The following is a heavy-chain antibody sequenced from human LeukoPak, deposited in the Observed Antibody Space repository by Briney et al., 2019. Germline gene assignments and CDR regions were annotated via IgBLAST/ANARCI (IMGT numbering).Heavy chain of an antibody. J-gene: IGHJ6*02. D-gene: IGHD3-3*01. V-gene: IGHV3-53*01. CDR3: ARDRSGYDFWSGYPYYYYYYGMDV. CDR1: GFTVSSNY. CDR2: IYSGGSI. Sequence: PGGSLRLSCAASGFTVSSNYMSWVRQAPGKGLEWVSVIYSGGSIYYADSVKGRFTISRDNSKNTLYLQMNSLRAEDTAVYYCARDRSGYDFWSGYPYYYYYYGMDVWAKGPRSPSP.